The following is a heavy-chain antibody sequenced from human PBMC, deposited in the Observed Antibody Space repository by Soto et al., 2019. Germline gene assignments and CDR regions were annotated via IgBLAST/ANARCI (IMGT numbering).Heavy chain of an antibody. CDR1: GINFENYD. V-gene: IGHV3-9*01. Sequence: EVQLVESGGGLGQPGRSLRLSCAGSGINFENYDMHWVRQAPGRGLEWVSGISSNSGILGYADSVKGRFTISRDNAKNSLYLEMNSLGAEDTALYYCAKGISTSWLRDGFDVWGQGTMVTFSS. J-gene: IGHJ3*01. D-gene: IGHD2-2*01. CDR3: AKGISTSWLRDGFDV. CDR2: ISSNSGIL.